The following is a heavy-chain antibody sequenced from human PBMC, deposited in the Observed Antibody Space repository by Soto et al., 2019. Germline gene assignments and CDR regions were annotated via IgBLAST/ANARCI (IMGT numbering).Heavy chain of an antibody. D-gene: IGHD2-2*01. Sequence: ESGGGLVQPGGSLRLSCAASGFTVSSNYMSWVRQAPGKGLEWVSVIYSGGSTYYADSVKGRFTISRDNSKNTLYLQMNSLRAEDTAVYYCAREYCSSTSCHGSYYYYMDVWGKGTTVTVSS. V-gene: IGHV3-66*01. CDR2: IYSGGST. CDR3: AREYCSSTSCHGSYYYYMDV. CDR1: GFTVSSNY. J-gene: IGHJ6*03.